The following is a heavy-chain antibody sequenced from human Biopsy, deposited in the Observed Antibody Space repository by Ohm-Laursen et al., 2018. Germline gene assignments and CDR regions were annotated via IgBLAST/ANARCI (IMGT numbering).Heavy chain of an antibody. CDR1: GYTFISFG. Sequence: GASVKVSCKASGYTFISFGITWVRQAPGQGLEWVGYIGGDNGDTKYGQKFQGRVTMTTDTSTSTAYMELRSLRSDDTAFYYCARDGKYDSRGYWGPGTLVTVSS. V-gene: IGHV1-18*01. D-gene: IGHD3-22*01. CDR2: IGGDNGDT. CDR3: ARDGKYDSRGY. J-gene: IGHJ4*02.